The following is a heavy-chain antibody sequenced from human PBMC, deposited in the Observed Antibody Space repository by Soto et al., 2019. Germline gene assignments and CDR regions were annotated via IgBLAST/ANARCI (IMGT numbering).Heavy chain of an antibody. D-gene: IGHD6-19*01. J-gene: IGHJ5*02. CDR3: ARGQWLAP. Sequence: PSETLSLTCTVSGGSISSGGYCWSWIRQHPGKGLEWIGYIYYSGSTYYNPSLKSRVTISVDTSKNQFSLKLSSVTAADTAVYYCARGQWLAPWGQGTLVTVSS. V-gene: IGHV4-31*03. CDR1: GGSISSGGYC. CDR2: IYYSGST.